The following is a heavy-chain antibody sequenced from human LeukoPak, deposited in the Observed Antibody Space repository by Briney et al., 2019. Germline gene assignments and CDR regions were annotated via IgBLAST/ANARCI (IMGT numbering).Heavy chain of an antibody. V-gene: IGHV4-59*01. Sequence: SETLSLTCTVSGGSISSYYWSWIRQPPGKELEWIGYVYYSGSTNYNPSLKSRVTISVDTSKNQFSLKLSSVTAADTAVYYCAREFRLVVPAAYNWFDPWGQGTLVTVSS. CDR3: AREFRLVVPAAYNWFDP. D-gene: IGHD2-2*01. J-gene: IGHJ5*02. CDR1: GGSISSYY. CDR2: VYYSGST.